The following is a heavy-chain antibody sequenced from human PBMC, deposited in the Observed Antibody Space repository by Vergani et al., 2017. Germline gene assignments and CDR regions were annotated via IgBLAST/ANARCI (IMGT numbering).Heavy chain of an antibody. CDR1: GFTFRDAW. J-gene: IGHJ4*02. CDR2: IRSETDGGTA. D-gene: IGHD5-18*01. CDR3: TTGVQLWF. Sequence: EVQLVESGGGLVKPWGSLRLSCVASGFTFRDAWMGWVRQAPGQGLEWVGRIRSETDGGTADYAAPVKGRFRISRDDSKTTVYLEMNSLKSEDTAVYYCTTGVQLWFWGQGTLVTVSS. V-gene: IGHV3-15*01.